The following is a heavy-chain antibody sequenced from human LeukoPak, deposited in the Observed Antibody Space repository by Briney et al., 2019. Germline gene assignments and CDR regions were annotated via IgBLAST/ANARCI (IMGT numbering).Heavy chain of an antibody. J-gene: IGHJ3*02. V-gene: IGHV3-30*18. CDR1: GFTFSSYG. CDR3: AKVRVPTTISDAFDI. D-gene: IGHD3-3*01. CDR2: ISYDGSNK. Sequence: PGRSLRLSCAASGFTFSSYGMHWVRQAPGKGLEWVAVISYDGSNKYYADSVKGRFTISRDNSKNTLYLQVNSLRAEDTAVYYCAKVRVPTTISDAFDIWGQGTMVTVSS.